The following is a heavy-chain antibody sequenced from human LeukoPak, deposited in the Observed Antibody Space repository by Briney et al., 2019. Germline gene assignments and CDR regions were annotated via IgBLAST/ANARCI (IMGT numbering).Heavy chain of an antibody. CDR3: ARGRYYYDSSGYYYAYYFDY. Sequence: PGGSLRLSCAASGFTFSSYAMSWVRQAPGKGLEWVSAISGSGGSTYYADSVKGRFTISRDNSKNTLYLQMNSLRAEDTAVYYCARGRYYYDSSGYYYAYYFDYWGQGTLVTVSS. J-gene: IGHJ4*02. D-gene: IGHD3-22*01. CDR1: GFTFSSYA. CDR2: ISGSGGST. V-gene: IGHV3-23*01.